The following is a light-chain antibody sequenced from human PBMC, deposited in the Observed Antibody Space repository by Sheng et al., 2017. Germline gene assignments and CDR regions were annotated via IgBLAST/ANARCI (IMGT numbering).Light chain of an antibody. J-gene: IGKJ2*01. CDR1: QDILKF. CDR3: QQYAVFPPYT. V-gene: IGKV1-33*01. CDR2: DAS. Sequence: IRMTQSPSSFSASVGDTVTITCQASQDILKFLNWFQQKPGKAPKLLIYDASTLETGVPSRFSGGGSGTDFTLTIDNLQPEDFATYYCQQYAVFPPYTFGQGTNLEMK.